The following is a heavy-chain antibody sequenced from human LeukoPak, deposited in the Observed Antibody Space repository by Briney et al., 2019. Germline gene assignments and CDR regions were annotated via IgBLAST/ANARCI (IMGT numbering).Heavy chain of an antibody. D-gene: IGHD1-26*01. Sequence: GGSLRLSCAASGFTVSTNYMSCGREGPGEGLEWGSSISSSSSNIYYADSVKGRFTISRDKSKNTLYLQMNSLRAEDTAVYYCAKKAGSFRGDPEYFQHWGQGTLVTVSS. CDR3: AKKAGSFRGDPEYFQH. V-gene: IGHV3-21*04. CDR1: GFTVSTNY. J-gene: IGHJ1*01. CDR2: ISSSSSNI.